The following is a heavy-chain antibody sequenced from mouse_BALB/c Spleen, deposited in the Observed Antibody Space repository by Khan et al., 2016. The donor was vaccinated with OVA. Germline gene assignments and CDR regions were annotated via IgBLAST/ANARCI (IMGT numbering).Heavy chain of an antibody. CDR1: GFTFSSYG. CDR3: VSQSWGYYDY. D-gene: IGHD1-1*01. Sequence: EVELVESGGDLVKPGGSLKLSCAASGFTFSSYGMSWVRQTPDKRLEWVATISSGGSYTYYPDSVKGRFTISRDNAKNTLYLQMSSLKSEDQAMYYCVSQSWGYYDYWGQGTTLTVSS. CDR2: ISSGGSYT. J-gene: IGHJ2*01. V-gene: IGHV5-6*01.